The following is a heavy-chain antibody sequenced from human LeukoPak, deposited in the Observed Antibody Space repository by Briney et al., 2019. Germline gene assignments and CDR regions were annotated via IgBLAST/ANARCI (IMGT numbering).Heavy chain of an antibody. D-gene: IGHD6-13*01. CDR3: AKEVYEQQLVRYYFDY. CDR2: ISSSSSYI. J-gene: IGHJ4*02. CDR1: GFTFSSYS. Sequence: TGGSLRLTCAASGFTFSSYSMNWVRQAPGKGLERVSSISSSSSYIYYAYSVKGRFTISRDNSKNTLYLQMNSLRAEDTAVYYCAKEVYEQQLVRYYFDYWGQGTLVTVSS. V-gene: IGHV3-21*04.